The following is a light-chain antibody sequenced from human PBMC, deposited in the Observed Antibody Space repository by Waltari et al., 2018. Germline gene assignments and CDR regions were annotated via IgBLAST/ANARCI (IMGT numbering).Light chain of an antibody. CDR1: QTVGSSS. J-gene: IGKJ1*01. CDR3: QQHGTLPAT. CDR2: RSS. Sequence: ETVLTQSPGTASLSPGDRVTLSCRASQTVGSSSLAWYQQKPGRAPRLVISRSSRRATGIPDRFSGSGSGTDFSLTISRLEPEDFAVYYCQQHGTLPATFGQGTKVEIK. V-gene: IGKV3-20*01.